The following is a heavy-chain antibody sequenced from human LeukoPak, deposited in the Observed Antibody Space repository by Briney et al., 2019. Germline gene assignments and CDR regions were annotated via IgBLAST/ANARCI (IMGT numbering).Heavy chain of an antibody. CDR1: GGSISSSSYY. CDR2: IYYSGST. CDR3: ARLIPHYFAYLTTITNNWFDP. D-gene: IGHD2/OR15-2a*01. Sequence: SETLSLTCTVSGGSISSSSYYWGWIRQPPGKGLEWIGSIYYSGSTYYNPSLKSRVTISVDTSKNQFSLKLSSVTAADTAVYYCARLIPHYFAYLTTITNNWFDPWGQGTLVTVSS. J-gene: IGHJ5*02. V-gene: IGHV4-39*01.